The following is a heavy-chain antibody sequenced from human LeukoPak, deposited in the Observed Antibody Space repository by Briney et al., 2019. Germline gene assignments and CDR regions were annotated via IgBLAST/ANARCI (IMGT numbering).Heavy chain of an antibody. D-gene: IGHD3-22*01. CDR2: IYTSGST. CDR3: ASYDSSGASGN. J-gene: IGHJ4*02. CDR1: GGSISSYY. V-gene: IGHV4-4*07. Sequence: SETLSLTCTVSGGSISSYYWSWIRQPAGKGLEWIGRIYTSGSTNYNPSLKSRVTISVDTSKNQFSLKLSSVTAADTAVYYCASYDSSGASGNWGQGTLVTVSS.